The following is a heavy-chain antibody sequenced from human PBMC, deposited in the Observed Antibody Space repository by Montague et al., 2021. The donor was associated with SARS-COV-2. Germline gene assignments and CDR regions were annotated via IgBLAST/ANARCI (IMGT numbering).Heavy chain of an antibody. CDR1: DDSINNKTYF. V-gene: IGHV4-39*01. CDR2: IHYRGST. D-gene: IGHD4-23*01. CDR3: ARTTVVTPYYYYAMDV. J-gene: IGHJ6*02. Sequence: SETLSLTCTVSDDSINNKTYFWDWIRQPPGKGLEWIGSIHYRGSTHYNPSLKGRLTISVDTSRNQFSLKLSSVTAADTAVYFCARTTVVTPYYYYAMDVWGQGTTVTVSS.